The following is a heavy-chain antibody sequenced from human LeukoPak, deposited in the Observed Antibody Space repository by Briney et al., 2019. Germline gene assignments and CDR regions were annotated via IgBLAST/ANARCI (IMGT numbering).Heavy chain of an antibody. V-gene: IGHV3-30*03. CDR2: ISYDGSNK. J-gene: IGHJ5*02. CDR3: ARDHQLQNGNWFDP. Sequence: GRSLRLSCAASGFTFSSYGMHWVRQAPGKGLEWMAAISYDGSNKYYADSVKGRFSVSRDNSKNTLYLQMNSLRPEDTAVYYCARDHQLQNGNWFDPWGQGTLVTVSS. D-gene: IGHD2-2*01. CDR1: GFTFSSYG.